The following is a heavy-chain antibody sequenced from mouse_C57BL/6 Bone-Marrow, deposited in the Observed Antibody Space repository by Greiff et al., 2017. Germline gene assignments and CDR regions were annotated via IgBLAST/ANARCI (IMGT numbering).Heavy chain of an antibody. CDR3: ARKGWLPYAMDG. V-gene: IGHV1-61*01. D-gene: IGHD2-3*01. Sequence: QVQLQQPGAELVRPGSSVKLSCKASGYTFTSYWMDWVKQRPGQGLEWIGNIYPSDSETHYNQKFKDKATLTVDKSSSTAYMQLSSLTSEDSAVYYCARKGWLPYAMDGWGKGTSVTVSS. J-gene: IGHJ4*01. CDR2: IYPSDSET. CDR1: GYTFTSYW.